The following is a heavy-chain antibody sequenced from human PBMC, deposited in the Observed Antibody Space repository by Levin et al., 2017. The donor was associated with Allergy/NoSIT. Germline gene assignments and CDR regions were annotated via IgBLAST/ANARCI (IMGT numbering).Heavy chain of an antibody. CDR3: AKVQVGYCSGGSCYFDY. V-gene: IGHV3-23*01. D-gene: IGHD2-15*01. J-gene: IGHJ4*02. CDR1: GFTFSSYA. Sequence: GESLKISCAASGFTFSSYAMSWVRQAPGKGLEWVSAISGSGGSTYYADSVKGRFTISRDNSKNTLYLQMNSLRAEDTAVYYCAKVQVGYCSGGSCYFDYWGQGTLVTVSS. CDR2: ISGSGGST.